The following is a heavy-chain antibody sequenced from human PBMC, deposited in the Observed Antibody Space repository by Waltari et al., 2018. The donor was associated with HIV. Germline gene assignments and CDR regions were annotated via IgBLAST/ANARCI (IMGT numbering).Heavy chain of an antibody. J-gene: IGHJ3*02. CDR1: GYPFTAYY. Sequence: QVQLLQSGAEVKKPGASVKVPCKASGYPFTAYYIHWVRQAPGQGLECMGWVYPNTGDTNYAQKFQGRVTMARDASIRTVSMELSRLRSDDTAVYYCVRQMTFYDAFDIWGQGTLVTVSA. CDR2: VYPNTGDT. CDR3: VRQMTFYDAFDI. V-gene: IGHV1-2*02.